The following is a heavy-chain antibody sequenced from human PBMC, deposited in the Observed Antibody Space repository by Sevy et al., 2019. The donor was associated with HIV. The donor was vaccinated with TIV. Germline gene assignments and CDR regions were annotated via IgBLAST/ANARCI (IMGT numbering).Heavy chain of an antibody. V-gene: IGHV3-23*01. CDR1: GLTLTTTG. CDR3: AGGDTTMLTDLDY. J-gene: IGHJ4*02. Sequence: GGSLRLSCAASGLTLTTTGMSWVRQAPGKGLEWVAGVTSDGTTYYADSVRDRFTVSRDNSKNTLYLQLNSLRADDTAVFYCAGGDTTMLTDLDYWGQGTLVTVSS. D-gene: IGHD2-8*01. CDR2: VTSDGTT.